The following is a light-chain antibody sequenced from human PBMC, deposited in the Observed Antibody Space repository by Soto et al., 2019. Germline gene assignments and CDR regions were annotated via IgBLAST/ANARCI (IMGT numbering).Light chain of an antibody. Sequence: EIVMTQSPATLSVSPGERATLSCRASQSVSSNLAWYQQKPGQAPRPLIYGASTRATGIPARFSGSGSGTEFTLTISSLQSEDFAVYYCQKYNNWPRTFGQGTKV. V-gene: IGKV3-15*01. CDR2: GAS. CDR3: QKYNNWPRT. J-gene: IGKJ1*01. CDR1: QSVSSN.